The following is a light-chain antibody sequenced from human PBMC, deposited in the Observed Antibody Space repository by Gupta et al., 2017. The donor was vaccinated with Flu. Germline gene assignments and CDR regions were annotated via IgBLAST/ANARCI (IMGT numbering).Light chain of an antibody. CDR1: QNVNSN. V-gene: IGKV3-15*01. CDR2: GAS. CDR3: QQYNNWPPIT. J-gene: IGKJ5*01. Sequence: EVVMTQSPATLSVSPGDRATLSCRASQNVNSNLAWYQQKPGQAPRLLIYGASTRATDIPARFSGGGSGPEFTLTISSLQSEDFAVYYCQQYNNWPPITFGQGTRLEIK.